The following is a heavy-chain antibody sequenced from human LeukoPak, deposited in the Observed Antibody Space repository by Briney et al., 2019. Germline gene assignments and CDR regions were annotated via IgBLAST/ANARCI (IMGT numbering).Heavy chain of an antibody. CDR3: ARHKYSSSWSFDY. CDR1: GDSISGYY. Sequence: PSETLSLTCTVSGDSISGYYWSWIRQPAGKGLEWIGRIYSSGSTNYNTSLKSRVTMSVDTSKNQFSLKLSSVTAADTAVYYCARHKYSSSWSFDYWGQGTLVTVSS. J-gene: IGHJ4*02. CDR2: IYSSGST. V-gene: IGHV4-4*07. D-gene: IGHD6-13*01.